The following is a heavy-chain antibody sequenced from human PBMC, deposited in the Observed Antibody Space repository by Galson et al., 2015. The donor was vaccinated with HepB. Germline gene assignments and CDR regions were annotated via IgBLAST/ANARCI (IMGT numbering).Heavy chain of an antibody. CDR1: GFTFSSYA. J-gene: IGHJ2*01. D-gene: IGHD3-3*01. Sequence: SLRLSCAASGFTFSSYAMSWVRQAPGKGLEWVSAISGSGGSTYYADSVKGRFTISRDNSKNTLYLQMNSLRAEDTAVYYCAMPLKQGRSLEWLTSINWYFDLWGRGTLVTVPS. CDR2: ISGSGGST. CDR3: AMPLKQGRSLEWLTSINWYFDL. V-gene: IGHV3-23*01.